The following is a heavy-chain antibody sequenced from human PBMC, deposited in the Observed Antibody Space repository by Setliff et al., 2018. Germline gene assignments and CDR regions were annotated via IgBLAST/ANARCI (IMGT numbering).Heavy chain of an antibody. CDR2: ISSSGSTI. CDR1: GFTFSSYE. CDR3: ARDPVPPWLPLDY. D-gene: IGHD5-12*01. V-gene: IGHV3-48*03. J-gene: IGHJ4*02. Sequence: LSRTCAASGFTFSSYEMNWVRQAPGKGLEWVSYISSSGSTIYYADSVKGRFTISRDNAKNSLYLQMNSLRAEDTAVYYCARDPVPPWLPLDYWGQGTLVTVSS.